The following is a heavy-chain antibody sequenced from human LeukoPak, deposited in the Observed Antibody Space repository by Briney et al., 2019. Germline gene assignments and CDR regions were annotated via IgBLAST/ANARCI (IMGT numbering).Heavy chain of an antibody. CDR1: GASINSGGYY. CDR2: IYRSGST. D-gene: IGHD5-24*01. J-gene: IGHJ4*02. CDR3: ARDVEMTTIGHYFDY. V-gene: IGHV4-31*03. Sequence: SETLSLTCTVSGASINSGGYYWSWIRQRPGRGMEWIGNIYRSGSTYYNPSLKSRLRISVDTSENQFSLELNSVTAADTAVYYCARDVEMTTIGHYFDYWGQGSLVTVSS.